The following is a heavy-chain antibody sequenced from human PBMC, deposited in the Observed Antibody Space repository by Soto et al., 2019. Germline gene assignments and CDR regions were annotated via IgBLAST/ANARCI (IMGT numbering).Heavy chain of an antibody. CDR3: ARDMVGAGLGAFDL. CDR2: IYSGGST. D-gene: IGHD1-26*01. V-gene: IGHV3-53*01. J-gene: IGHJ3*01. CDR1: GFTVSSNY. Sequence: EVQLVESGGGLIQPGGSLRLSCAASGFTVSSNYMSWVRQAPGKGLEWVSVIYSGGSTYYADSVKGRFTISRDNSKNTLYLQMNSLRAEDTAVYYCARDMVGAGLGAFDLWGQGTMVTVSS.